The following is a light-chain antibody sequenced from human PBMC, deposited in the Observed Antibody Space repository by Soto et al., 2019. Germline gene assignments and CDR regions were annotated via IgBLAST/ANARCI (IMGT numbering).Light chain of an antibody. V-gene: IGKV3-15*01. CDR3: QQYDDWPPWT. CDR1: QRIDFN. J-gene: IGKJ1*01. CDR2: GAS. Sequence: EVVMTQSPATLSVSPEERATLSCRASQRIDFNLAWYQQKPGQAPRLLMYGASIRATGIPARFSGRGSGTEFTLTISSLQSEDFAVYYCQQYDDWPPWTFGQGTKVEIK.